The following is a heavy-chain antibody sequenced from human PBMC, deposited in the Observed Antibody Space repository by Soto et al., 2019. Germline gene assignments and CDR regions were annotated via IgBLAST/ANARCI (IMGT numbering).Heavy chain of an antibody. CDR3: ASSSGNYGIYYYYGMDV. J-gene: IGHJ6*02. CDR1: VYSFTSYW. V-gene: IGHV5-10-1*01. D-gene: IGHD4-4*01. CDR2: IDPSDSYT. Sequence: GESLKISCKGSVYSFTSYWISWVRQMPGKGLEWMGRIDPSDSYTNYSPSFQGHVTISADKSISTAYLQWSSLKASDTAMYYCASSSGNYGIYYYYGMDVWGQGTTVTVSS.